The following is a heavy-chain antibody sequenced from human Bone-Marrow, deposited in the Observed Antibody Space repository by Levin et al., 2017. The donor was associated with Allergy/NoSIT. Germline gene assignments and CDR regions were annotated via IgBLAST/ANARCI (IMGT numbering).Heavy chain of an antibody. Sequence: TGGSLRLSCGASGFTFSSYWMCWVRQAPGKGLEWVAHIKMDGSENYFLDSVKGRFTISRDNAQSSLYLQMNSLRAEDTAVYYCARGSDYSPNWFDPWGQGTLVTVSS. CDR2: IKMDGSEN. D-gene: IGHD3-10*01. CDR3: ARGSDYSPNWFDP. V-gene: IGHV3-7*01. J-gene: IGHJ5*02. CDR1: GFTFSSYW.